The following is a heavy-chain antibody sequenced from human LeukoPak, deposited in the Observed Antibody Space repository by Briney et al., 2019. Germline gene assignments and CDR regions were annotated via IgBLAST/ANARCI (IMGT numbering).Heavy chain of an antibody. CDR1: GFTFSGYW. J-gene: IGHJ4*02. V-gene: IGHV3-7*01. D-gene: IGHD6-13*01. Sequence: PGGSLRLSCAASGFTFSGYWMSWVRQAPGKGLEWVANIKQDGSATYYVDSVKGRFTISRDSAKNSLYLQMNSLRAEDTAVYYCARMYSSSWYSWGQGTLVTVSS. CDR2: IKQDGSAT. CDR3: ARMYSSSWYS.